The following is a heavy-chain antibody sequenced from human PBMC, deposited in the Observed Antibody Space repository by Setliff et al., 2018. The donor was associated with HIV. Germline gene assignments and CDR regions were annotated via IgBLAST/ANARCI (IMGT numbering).Heavy chain of an antibody. Sequence: PGESLKISCAASGFTFSHAWMRWVRQAPGKGLEWVGRIKSRTEDGTIDYAAPVKGRFIISRDDSRNTLYLQMNSLKTEDTAVYYCTTEPDTSMADLIPDYWGQGTLVTVSS. CDR2: IKSRTEDGTI. D-gene: IGHD5-18*01. J-gene: IGHJ4*02. CDR3: TTEPDTSMADLIPDY. CDR1: GFTFSHAW. V-gene: IGHV3-15*01.